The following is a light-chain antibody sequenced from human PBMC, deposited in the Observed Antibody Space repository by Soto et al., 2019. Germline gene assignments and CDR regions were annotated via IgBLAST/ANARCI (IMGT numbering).Light chain of an antibody. Sequence: EVVLTQSPGTLSLSPGERATLSCRASQTISNNYLAWYQQKPGQAPRLLIHGASNRASVIPDRFSGRGSGTDFTLIISRLEPEDFAVYYCQQYVTSPWAFGQGTKVAIE. CDR1: QTISNNY. CDR3: QQYVTSPWA. V-gene: IGKV3-20*01. J-gene: IGKJ1*01. CDR2: GAS.